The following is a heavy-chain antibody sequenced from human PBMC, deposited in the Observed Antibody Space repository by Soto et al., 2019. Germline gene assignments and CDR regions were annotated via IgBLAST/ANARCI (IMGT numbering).Heavy chain of an antibody. CDR3: ARHRGSSSLRYYYYGMDV. CDR2: IDPSDSYT. D-gene: IGHD6-6*01. V-gene: IGHV5-10-1*01. J-gene: IGHJ6*02. Sequence: PGESLKISCKGSGYSFTSYWISWVRQMPGKGLEWMGRIDPSDSYTNYSPSFQGHVTISADKSISTAYLQWSSLKASDTAMYYCARHRGSSSLRYYYYGMDVWGQGTTVTVSS. CDR1: GYSFTSYW.